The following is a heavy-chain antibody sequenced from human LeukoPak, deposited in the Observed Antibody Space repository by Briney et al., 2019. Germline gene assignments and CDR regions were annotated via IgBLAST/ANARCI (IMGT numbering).Heavy chain of an antibody. V-gene: IGHV3-23*01. CDR2: ISGGGVTT. CDR3: AKNQQWGGNIYYYDGMDV. CDR1: GFTSIAYA. J-gene: IGHJ6*02. D-gene: IGHD1-26*01. Sequence: GGSLRLSCVGSGFTSIAYALTWARQAPGKGLEWVSGISGGGVTTYYADSVKGRFTISRDNSKNTLYLQMNSLRADDTAIYCCAKNQQWGGNIYYYDGMDVWGQGTTVTVSS.